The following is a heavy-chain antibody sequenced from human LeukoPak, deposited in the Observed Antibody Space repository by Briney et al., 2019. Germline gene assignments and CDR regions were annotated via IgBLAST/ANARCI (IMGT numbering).Heavy chain of an antibody. J-gene: IGHJ4*02. CDR1: GYTFTGYY. CDR3: ARATPLYNWSYVGY. D-gene: IGHD1-7*01. Sequence: ASVKVSCKASGYTFTGYYMHWVRQAPGQGLEWMGWINPNSGGTNYAQKFQGRVTMTRDTSISTAYMELSRLRSDDTAVYYCARATPLYNWSYVGYWGQGTLVTVSS. V-gene: IGHV1-2*02. CDR2: INPNSGGT.